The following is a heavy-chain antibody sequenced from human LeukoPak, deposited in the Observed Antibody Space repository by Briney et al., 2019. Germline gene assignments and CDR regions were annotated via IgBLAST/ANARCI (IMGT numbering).Heavy chain of an antibody. V-gene: IGHV1-46*01. Sequence: ASVKVSCKASGYTFTSFYMHWVRQAPGQGLEWMGIINPRGGSASAAQKFQGRLTLNRDTSTSTVYMDLSSLRSQDTAVYYCARDYHGSGSLTTFDYWGQGTLVTVSS. CDR2: INPRGGSA. J-gene: IGHJ4*02. CDR3: ARDYHGSGSLTTFDY. CDR1: GYTFTSFY. D-gene: IGHD3-10*01.